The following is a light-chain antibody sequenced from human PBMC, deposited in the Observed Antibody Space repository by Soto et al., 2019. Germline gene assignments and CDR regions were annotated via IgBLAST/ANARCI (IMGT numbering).Light chain of an antibody. CDR2: GAS. CDR3: QQFGSSPLLT. V-gene: IGKV3-20*01. Sequence: IVLTQSPATLSLSPGERLTLSCMASQSVGSYLTWYQQKLGQAPRLLLYGASSRATGVPDRFSGSGSGTDFTLAISRLEPEDFAVYYCQQFGSSPLLTFGGGTKV. J-gene: IGKJ4*01. CDR1: QSVGSY.